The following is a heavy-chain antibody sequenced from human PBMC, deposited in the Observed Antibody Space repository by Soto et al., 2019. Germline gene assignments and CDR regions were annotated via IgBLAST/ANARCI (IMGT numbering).Heavy chain of an antibody. J-gene: IGHJ4*02. D-gene: IGHD2-15*01. CDR2: ISSSSSTI. CDR3: ARDGYCSGGSCYSVPVFDY. CDR1: GFTFSNYS. Sequence: GGSLRLSCAASGFTFSNYSMNWVRQAPGKGLEWVSYISSSSSTIFYADSVKGRFTISRDNAKNSLYLQMNSLRAEDTAVYYCARDGYCSGGSCYSVPVFDYWGQGTLVTVSS. V-gene: IGHV3-48*01.